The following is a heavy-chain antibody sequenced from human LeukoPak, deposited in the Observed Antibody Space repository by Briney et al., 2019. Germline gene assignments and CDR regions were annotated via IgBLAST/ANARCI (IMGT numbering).Heavy chain of an antibody. D-gene: IGHD2-15*01. CDR2: ISYDGSNK. CDR1: GFTVSSSY. CDR3: ARAPCSGGSCTDAFDI. J-gene: IGHJ3*02. Sequence: GGSLRLSCAASGFTVSSSYMTWVRQAPGKGLEWVAVISYDGSNKYYADSVKGRFTISRDNSKNTMYLQMNSLRAEDTAVYYCARAPCSGGSCTDAFDIWGQGTMVTVSS. V-gene: IGHV3-30-3*01.